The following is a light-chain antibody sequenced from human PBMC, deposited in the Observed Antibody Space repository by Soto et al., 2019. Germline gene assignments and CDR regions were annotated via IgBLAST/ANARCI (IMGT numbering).Light chain of an antibody. CDR2: SNN. CDR3: AAWDDSLNGVV. CDR1: NSNIGSNT. Sequence: QSVLTQPPSASGTPGQSVTISCSGSNSNIGSNTVNWYQHLPGTAPKLLIYSNNQRPSGVPDRFSGSKSGTSASLAISGLESEDEADYYCAAWDDSLNGVVFGGGTKLTVL. J-gene: IGLJ2*01. V-gene: IGLV1-44*01.